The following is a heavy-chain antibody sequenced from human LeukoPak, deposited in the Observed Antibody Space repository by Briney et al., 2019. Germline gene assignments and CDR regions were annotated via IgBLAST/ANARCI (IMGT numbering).Heavy chain of an antibody. V-gene: IGHV3-23*01. J-gene: IGHJ4*02. CDR1: GFTFNSYA. Sequence: GGSLRLSCAASGFTFNSYAMSWVRQAPWERLQWVSGISDSGGNTYYADSVRGRFTISRDNSKNTLYLQMNSLRAEDTAVYYCTRHRSSWLIDYWGQGTLVTVSS. D-gene: IGHD6-6*01. CDR3: TRHRSSWLIDY. CDR2: ISDSGGNT.